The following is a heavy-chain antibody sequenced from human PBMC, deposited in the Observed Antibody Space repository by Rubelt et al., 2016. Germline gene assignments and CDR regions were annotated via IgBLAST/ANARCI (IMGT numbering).Heavy chain of an antibody. D-gene: IGHD3-10*01. CDR2: ISWDGGST. Sequence: AASGFTFDDYTMHWVRQAPGKGLEWVSLISWDGGSTYYADSVKGRFTISRDNSKNSLYLQMNSLGTEDTALYYCAKDLSKLLWFGEGFDYWGQGTLVTVSS. J-gene: IGHJ4*02. CDR1: GFTFDDYT. V-gene: IGHV3-43*01. CDR3: AKDLSKLLWFGEGFDY.